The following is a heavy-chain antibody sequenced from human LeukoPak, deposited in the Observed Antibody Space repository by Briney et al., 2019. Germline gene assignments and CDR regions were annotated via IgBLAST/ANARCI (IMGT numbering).Heavy chain of an antibody. D-gene: IGHD2-21*01. CDR3: ARMDHHGDRDNWFDP. V-gene: IGHV1-24*01. Sequence: ASVKVSCKVSGYTLTELSMHWVRQAPGKGLEWMGGFDPEDGETIYAQKFQGRVTMTEDTSTDTAYMELSSLRSEDTAVYYCARMDHHGDRDNWFDPWGQGTLVTVSS. CDR2: FDPEDGET. CDR1: GYTLTELS. J-gene: IGHJ5*02.